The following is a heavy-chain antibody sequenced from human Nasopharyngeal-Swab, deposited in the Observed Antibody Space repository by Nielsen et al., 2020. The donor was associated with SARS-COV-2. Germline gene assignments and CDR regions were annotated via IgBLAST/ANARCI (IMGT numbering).Heavy chain of an antibody. V-gene: IGHV3-30*04. D-gene: IGHD6-6*01. CDR2: ISYDGSNK. CDR1: GFTFSSYA. J-gene: IGHJ3*02. CDR3: AGEGLAAWVDAFDI. Sequence: GESLKISCAASGFTFSSYAMHWVRQAPGKGLEWVAVISYDGSNKYYADSVKGRFTISRDNSKNTLYLQMISLRAEDTAVYYCAGEGLAAWVDAFDIWGQGTMVTVSS.